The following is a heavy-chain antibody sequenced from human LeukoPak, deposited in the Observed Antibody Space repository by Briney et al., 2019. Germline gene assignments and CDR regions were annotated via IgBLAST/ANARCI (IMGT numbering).Heavy chain of an antibody. D-gene: IGHD5-24*01. Sequence: SETLSLTCTVSGGSISTTNYYWGWIRQSPGKGLEWFGCVYYSGSTNYNPSLKSRVTISADTSKNQFSLKLSSVTAADTAVYYCARGNGYNFDYWGQGTLVTVSS. J-gene: IGHJ4*02. CDR3: ARGNGYNFDY. CDR2: VYYSGST. CDR1: GGSISTTNYY. V-gene: IGHV4-39*07.